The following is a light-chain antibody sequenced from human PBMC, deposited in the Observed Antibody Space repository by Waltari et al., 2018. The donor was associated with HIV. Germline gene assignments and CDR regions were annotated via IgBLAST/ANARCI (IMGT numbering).Light chain of an antibody. Sequence: QSALTQPASVSGSPGQSITISCTGSSSDVGSYNLVSWYQQHPGKAPKLMIYEVINRPSGVSNRFSGSKSGNTASLTISGLQAEDEADYYCCSYAGSSNWVFGRGTKLTVL. V-gene: IGLV2-23*02. J-gene: IGLJ3*02. CDR2: EVI. CDR3: CSYAGSSNWV. CDR1: SSDVGSYNL.